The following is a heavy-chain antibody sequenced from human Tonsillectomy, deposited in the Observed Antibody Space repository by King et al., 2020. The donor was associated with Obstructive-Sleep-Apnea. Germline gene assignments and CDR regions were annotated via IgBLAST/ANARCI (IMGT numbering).Heavy chain of an antibody. D-gene: IGHD3-10*01. Sequence: QLQESGPGLVKPSETLSLTCTVSGYSISSGYYWGCIRQPPGKGLEWIGSIYHSGCTYYNPSLKSRVTISVDTSKNQFSLKLSSVTAADTAVYYCARDLSMVRGVSLTPYFDYWGQGTLVTVSS. CDR1: GYSISSGYY. CDR3: ARDLSMVRGVSLTPYFDY. V-gene: IGHV4-38-2*02. CDR2: IYHSGCT. J-gene: IGHJ4*02.